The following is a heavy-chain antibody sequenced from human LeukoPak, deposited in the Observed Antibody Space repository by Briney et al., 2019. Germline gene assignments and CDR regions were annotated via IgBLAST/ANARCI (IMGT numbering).Heavy chain of an antibody. CDR2: ISSSSSTI. D-gene: IGHD1-26*01. CDR1: GFTFSSYS. J-gene: IGHJ5*02. CDR3: ARDPIVGATISHNWFDP. V-gene: IGHV3-48*04. Sequence: PGGSLRLSCAASGFTFSSYSMNWVRQAPGKGLEWVSYISSSSSTIYYADSVKGRFTISRDNAKNSLYLQMNSLRAEDTAVYYCARDPIVGATISHNWFDPWGQGTLVTVSS.